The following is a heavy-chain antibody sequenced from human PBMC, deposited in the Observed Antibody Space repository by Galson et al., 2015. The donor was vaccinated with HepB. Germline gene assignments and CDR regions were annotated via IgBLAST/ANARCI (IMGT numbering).Heavy chain of an antibody. CDR2: LTGGGNYI. V-gene: IGHV3-21*01. CDR3: ARVPLQPGYFDL. D-gene: IGHD4-11*01. CDR1: GFTISGYS. J-gene: IGHJ2*01. Sequence: SLRLSCAASGFTISGYSMIWVRQAPWKGLEWVASLTGGGNYINYVDSVQDRFTISRDNARNSLSLQMNSLRVDDTAVYYCARVPLQPGYFDLWGRGTLVTVSS.